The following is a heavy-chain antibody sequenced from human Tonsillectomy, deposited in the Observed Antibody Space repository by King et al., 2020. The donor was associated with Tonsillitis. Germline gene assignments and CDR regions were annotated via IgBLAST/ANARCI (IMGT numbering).Heavy chain of an antibody. CDR3: ARSELLGTTTFDY. J-gene: IGHJ4*02. D-gene: IGHD1-26*01. CDR2: CYYSGNT. Sequence: VQLQESGPGLVKPSETLSLTCTVSGGSISSDYWSWIRLTPGRGLEWIGYCYYSGNTKYNPSLKSRVTISADSSKNQFSLKLSSVTAADTAVYYCARSELLGTTTFDYWGQGTLVTVSS. V-gene: IGHV4-59*13. CDR1: GGSISSDY.